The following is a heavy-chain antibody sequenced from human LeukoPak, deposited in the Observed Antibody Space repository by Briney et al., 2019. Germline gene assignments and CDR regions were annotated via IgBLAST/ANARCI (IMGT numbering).Heavy chain of an antibody. CDR2: INPSGST. CDR3: ARGRHDITMIVVVMTSVSYYLDV. CDR1: GGSFSGYH. J-gene: IGHJ6*03. Sequence: SETLSLTCAVYGGSFSGYHWTWIRQSPGKGLEWIGDINPSGSTYYNPSLKSRLTISVDTSKNQFSLKLRSVTAADTAVYYCARGRHDITMIVVVMTSVSYYLDVWAKGPRSPSP. D-gene: IGHD3-22*01. V-gene: IGHV4-34*01.